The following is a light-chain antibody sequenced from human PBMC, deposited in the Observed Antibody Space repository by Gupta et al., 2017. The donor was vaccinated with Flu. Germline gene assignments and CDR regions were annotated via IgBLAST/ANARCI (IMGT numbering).Light chain of an antibody. Sequence: DIVMTQSPDSPAVSLGERATINCKSSQSVLYSSDNKNYLAWYQQKAGQPPKLLIYWASTRASGVPDRFSGRGSGTDFTLSISSLQAEDVAVYYCQQHDSTTWTFGQGTKVEVK. V-gene: IGKV4-1*01. CDR3: QQHDSTTWT. CDR2: WAS. J-gene: IGKJ1*01. CDR1: QSVLYSSDNKNY.